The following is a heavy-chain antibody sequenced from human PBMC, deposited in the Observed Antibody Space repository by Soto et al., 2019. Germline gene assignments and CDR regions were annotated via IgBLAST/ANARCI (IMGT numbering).Heavy chain of an antibody. CDR3: ARGRTIFGVVNFDY. D-gene: IGHD3-3*01. J-gene: IGHJ4*02. CDR2: VIPIFSIM. CDR1: GGTLSNYA. V-gene: IGHV1-69*01. Sequence: QVQLVQSGAEVKKPGSSVKVSCKASGGTLSNYAIAWVRLAPGQGLEWVGGVIPIFSIMKYAQKFQDRVTFTADDSTNTAYMELSSLTSDDTAVYYCARGRTIFGVVNFDYWGQGTLVTVSS.